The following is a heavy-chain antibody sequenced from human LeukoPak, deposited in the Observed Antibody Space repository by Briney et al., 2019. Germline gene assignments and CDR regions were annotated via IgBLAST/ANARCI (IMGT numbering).Heavy chain of an antibody. Sequence: GGSLRLSCAASGFTVSSNYMSWVRQAPGKGLEWVSAISGSGGSTYYADSVKGRFTISRDNSKNTLYLQMNSLRAEDTAVYYCAKVAEWELTNRFFDYWGQGTLVTVSS. J-gene: IGHJ4*02. CDR2: ISGSGGST. V-gene: IGHV3-23*01. CDR1: GFTVSSNY. D-gene: IGHD1-26*01. CDR3: AKVAEWELTNRFFDY.